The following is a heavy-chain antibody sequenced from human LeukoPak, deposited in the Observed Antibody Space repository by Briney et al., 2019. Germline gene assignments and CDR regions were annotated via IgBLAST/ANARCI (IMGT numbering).Heavy chain of an antibody. J-gene: IGHJ4*02. CDR2: ISGSGGST. D-gene: IGHD1-26*01. V-gene: IGHV3-48*01. Sequence: GGSLRLSCAASGFTFSSYGMHWVRQAPGKGLEWVSAISGSGGSTYYADSVKGRFTISRDNAKNSLYLQMNSLRAEDTAVYYCARDRGRTVGATPYYFDYWGQGTLVTVSS. CDR1: GFTFSSYG. CDR3: ARDRGRTVGATPYYFDY.